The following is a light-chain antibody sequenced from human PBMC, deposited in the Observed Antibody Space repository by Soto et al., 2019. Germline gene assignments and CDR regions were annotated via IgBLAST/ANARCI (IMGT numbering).Light chain of an antibody. CDR2: GAS. CDR1: QSVSSN. Sequence: VMTQYPATLSVSPGERATLSCRASQSVSSNLAWYQQKPGQAPRLLIHGASTRATGIPARFSGSGSGTEFTLTISSLQSEDFAVYYCQQYDNGPPSLTCGQGTRWIS. CDR3: QQYDNGPPSLT. V-gene: IGKV3-15*01. J-gene: IGKJ1*01.